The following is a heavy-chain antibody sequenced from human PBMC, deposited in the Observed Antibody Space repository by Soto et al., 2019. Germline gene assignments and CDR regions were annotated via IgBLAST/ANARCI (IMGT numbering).Heavy chain of an antibody. J-gene: IGHJ4*02. D-gene: IGHD3-22*01. CDR1: GGSISSSSSNW. V-gene: IGHV4-4*02. CDR2: IHPSGRT. Sequence: QVQLQESGPGLVKPSGTLSLTCAVSGGSISSSSSNWWSWIRQPPGKGPEWTGEIHPSGRTNYNQSLKSRVTMSVDMSKYQFSPEVTSVTAADTAVYYCARYNYDNNAYSIDYWGQGTLVTVSS. CDR3: ARYNYDNNAYSIDY.